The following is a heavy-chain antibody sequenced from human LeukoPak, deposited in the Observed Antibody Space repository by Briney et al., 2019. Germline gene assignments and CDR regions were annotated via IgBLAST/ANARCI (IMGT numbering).Heavy chain of an antibody. Sequence: ASVKVSCKASGYTLTRYYMHWVRQAPGQGLERIGGINPNRGGTNYAQKVQGRITMTRDTPISTADMELSRLRSDDTAVYYCARVVGATYDDAFDIWGQGTMVTVSS. CDR2: INPNRGGT. V-gene: IGHV1-2*02. J-gene: IGHJ3*02. D-gene: IGHD1-26*01. CDR1: GYTLTRYY. CDR3: ARVVGATYDDAFDI.